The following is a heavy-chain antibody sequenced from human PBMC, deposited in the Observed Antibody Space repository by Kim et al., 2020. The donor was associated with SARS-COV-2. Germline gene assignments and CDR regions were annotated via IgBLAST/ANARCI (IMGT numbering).Heavy chain of an antibody. V-gene: IGHV1-8*01. J-gene: IGHJ6*02. CDR3: ARGYSWTMIVVVTDRSTDYYGMDV. D-gene: IGHD3-22*01. Sequence: ASVKVSCKASGYTFTSYDINWVRQATGQGLEWMGWMNPNSGNTGYAQKFQGRVTMTRNTSISTAYMELSSLRSEDTAVYYCARGYSWTMIVVVTDRSTDYYGMDVWGQGTTVTVSS. CDR1: GYTFTSYD. CDR2: MNPNSGNT.